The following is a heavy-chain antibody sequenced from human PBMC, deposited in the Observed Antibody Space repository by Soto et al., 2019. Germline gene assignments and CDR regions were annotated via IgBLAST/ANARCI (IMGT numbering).Heavy chain of an antibody. CDR2: ISGSGDNT. V-gene: IGHV3-23*04. CDR1: DFTFSTYA. J-gene: IGHJ4*02. CDR3: AKDMVHCTGTRCARYFEK. D-gene: IGHD2-8*02. Sequence: EVQLVESGGDLVQPGGSLRLSCATSDFTFSTYAMTWVRQAPGKGLEWVSDISGSGDNTYYADSVKGRFTISRDNSKSTLYLQMNSLRAEDTAVYYCAKDMVHCTGTRCARYFEKWGRGTLVTVSS.